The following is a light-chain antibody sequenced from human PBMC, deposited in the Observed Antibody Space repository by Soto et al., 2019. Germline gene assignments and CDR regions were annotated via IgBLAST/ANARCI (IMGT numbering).Light chain of an antibody. CDR3: QSYDSSLSGVV. Sequence: QSVLTQPPSVSGAPGQRVTISCTGSSSNIGAGYDVHWYQQLPGTAPKLLIYGNSNRPSAVPDRFSGSKSGASASLAITGLQAEDDADYYCQSYDSSLSGVVFGGGTKLTVL. CDR1: SSNIGAGYD. J-gene: IGLJ2*01. V-gene: IGLV1-40*01. CDR2: GNS.